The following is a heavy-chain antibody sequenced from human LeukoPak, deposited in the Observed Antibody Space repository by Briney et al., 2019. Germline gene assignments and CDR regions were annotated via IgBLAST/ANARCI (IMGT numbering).Heavy chain of an antibody. Sequence: GGSLRLSCAASGFXFSSYSMNWVRQAPGKGLEWVSSISSSSSYIYYADSVKGRFTISRDNAKNSLYLQMNSLRAEDTAVYYCARDLGGSGWYTPSFDYWGQGTLVTVSS. V-gene: IGHV3-21*01. J-gene: IGHJ4*02. D-gene: IGHD6-19*01. CDR3: ARDLGGSGWYTPSFDY. CDR2: ISSSSSYI. CDR1: GFXFSSYS.